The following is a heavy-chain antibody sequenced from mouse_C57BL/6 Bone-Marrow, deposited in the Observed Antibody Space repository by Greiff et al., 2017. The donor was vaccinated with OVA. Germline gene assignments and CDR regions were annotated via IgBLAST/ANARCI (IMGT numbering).Heavy chain of an antibody. D-gene: IGHD3-3*01. CDR1: GYTFTSYW. J-gene: IGHJ2*01. CDR3: AREKGGDLYYFDY. V-gene: IGHV1-64*01. CDR2: IHPNSGST. Sequence: QVQLQQPGAELVKPGASVKLSCKASGYTFTSYWMHWVKQRPGQGLEWIGMIHPNSGSTNYNEKFKSKATLTVDKSSSTAYMQLSSLTSEDSAVYYCAREKGGDLYYFDYWGQGTTLTVSS.